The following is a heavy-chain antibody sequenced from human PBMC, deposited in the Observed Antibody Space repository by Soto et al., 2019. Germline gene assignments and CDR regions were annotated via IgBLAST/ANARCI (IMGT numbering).Heavy chain of an antibody. CDR3: ARGARFFGVVVPFDY. Sequence: ASVKVSCKASGYTFTSYYMHWVRQAPGQGLEWMGIINPSGGSTSYAQKFQGRVTMTRDTSTSTVYMELSSLRSEDTAVYYCARGARFFGVVVPFDYWGQGTLVTVSS. J-gene: IGHJ4*02. CDR1: GYTFTSYY. V-gene: IGHV1-46*01. CDR2: INPSGGST. D-gene: IGHD3-3*01.